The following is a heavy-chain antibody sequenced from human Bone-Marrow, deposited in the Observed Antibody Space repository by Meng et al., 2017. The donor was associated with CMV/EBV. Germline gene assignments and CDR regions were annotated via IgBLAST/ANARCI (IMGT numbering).Heavy chain of an antibody. D-gene: IGHD2-2*01. V-gene: IGHV1-18*01. CDR3: ARDAPGGPAEDTSNWFDP. Sequence: ASVKVSCKASGYTFTSYGISWVRQAPGQGLEWMGWISAYNGNTNYAQKLQGRVTMTTDTSTSTAYMELRSLRSDDTAVYYCARDAPGGPAEDTSNWFDPWGQGPLVTFYS. CDR2: ISAYNGNT. CDR1: GYTFTSYG. J-gene: IGHJ5*02.